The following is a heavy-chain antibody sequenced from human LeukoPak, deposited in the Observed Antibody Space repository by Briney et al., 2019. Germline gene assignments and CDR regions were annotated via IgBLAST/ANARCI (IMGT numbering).Heavy chain of an antibody. J-gene: IGHJ4*02. Sequence: SETLSLTCTVSGGSISSSGYYWGWIRQPPGKGLEWIGSIYYSGSTYYNPSLKSRVTITVDTSKNQFSLKLSSVTAADTAVYYCARDVLGSSTSCYMDYWGQGTLVTVSS. V-gene: IGHV4-39*02. D-gene: IGHD2-2*02. CDR3: ARDVLGSSTSCYMDY. CDR1: GGSISSSGYY. CDR2: IYYSGST.